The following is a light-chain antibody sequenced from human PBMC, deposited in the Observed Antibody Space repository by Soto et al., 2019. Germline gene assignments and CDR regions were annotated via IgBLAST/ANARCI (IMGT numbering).Light chain of an antibody. CDR1: QSVTSTY. V-gene: IGKV3-20*01. CDR2: GAS. CDR3: LQFSGSVT. J-gene: IGKJ4*01. Sequence: EIVLTQSPGTLSLSPGERATLSCRASQSVTSTYLAWYQQKPGQAPRLLIYGASKRQSGVPARFSGGGSGTDFTLTLSSLAPEAFAVYFCLQFSGSVTFGGGTRVDI.